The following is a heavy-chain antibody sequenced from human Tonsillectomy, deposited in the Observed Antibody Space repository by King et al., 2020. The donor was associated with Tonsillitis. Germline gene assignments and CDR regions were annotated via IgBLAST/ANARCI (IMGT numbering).Heavy chain of an antibody. Sequence: VQLVESGGGLVQPGGSLRLSCAASGFTFSSYWMHWVRQAPGKGLVWVSRINSDGSSTSYADSVKGRFTISRDNAKNTLYLQMNSLRAEDTAVYYCARDVGDYVWGRYPPGGMDVSGQGATVTVSS. D-gene: IGHD3-16*02. V-gene: IGHV3-74*01. CDR2: INSDGSST. CDR1: GFTFSSYW. CDR3: ARDVGDYVWGRYPPGGMDV. J-gene: IGHJ6*02.